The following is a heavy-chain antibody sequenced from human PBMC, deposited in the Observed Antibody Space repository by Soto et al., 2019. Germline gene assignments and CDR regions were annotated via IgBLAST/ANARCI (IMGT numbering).Heavy chain of an antibody. Sequence: ASVKVSCKASGGTFSSYAISWVRQASGQGLEWMGGIIPIFGTANYAQKFQGRVTITADESTSTAYMELSSLRSEDTAVYYCARRGGGLRYLDYWGQGTLVTVSS. D-gene: IGHD2-21*01. V-gene: IGHV1-69*13. CDR2: IIPIFGTA. J-gene: IGHJ4*02. CDR1: GGTFSSYA. CDR3: ARRGGGLRYLDY.